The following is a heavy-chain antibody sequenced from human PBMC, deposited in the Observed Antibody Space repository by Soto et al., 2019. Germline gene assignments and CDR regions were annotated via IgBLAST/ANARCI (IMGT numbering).Heavy chain of an antibody. D-gene: IGHD2-15*01. J-gene: IGHJ6*02. V-gene: IGHV3-21*01. CDR1: GFTFRTYT. Sequence: PGGSLRLSCVASGFTFRTYTMNWVRQAPGKGLEWVSDIRGFSPYTFYAESVKGRFTISRDNAKNSLYLQMNSLGVEDTAVYYCARDRGYDAHDYYYNAMDVWGQGTTVTVSS. CDR2: IRGFSPYT. CDR3: ARDRGYDAHDYYYNAMDV.